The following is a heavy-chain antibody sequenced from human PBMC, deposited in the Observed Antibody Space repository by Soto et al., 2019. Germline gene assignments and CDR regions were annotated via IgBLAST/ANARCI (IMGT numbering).Heavy chain of an antibody. J-gene: IGHJ6*02. CDR2: IFYRGNT. D-gene: IGHD2-15*01. CDR3: TRHAIIPKLRYGMDV. V-gene: IGHV4-59*01. Sequence: QVQLQESGPGLVKPSETLSLTCTVSGGSISGYYWSWIRQPPGGGLEWIGYIFYRGNTLYTPSLQSRVAISVDTSKNQYSLRLSSVTAADTAVYYCTRHAIIPKLRYGMDVWGQGATVTVSS. CDR1: GGSISGYY.